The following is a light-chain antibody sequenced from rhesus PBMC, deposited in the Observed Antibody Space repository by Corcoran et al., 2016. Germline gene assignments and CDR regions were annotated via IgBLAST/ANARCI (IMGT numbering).Light chain of an antibody. CDR1: SSDIGGYNY. V-gene: IGLV2-32*02. J-gene: IGLJ6*01. CDR3: SSYAGSNTFDV. Sequence: QAALTQPRSVSGSPGQSVTISCTGTSSDIGGYNYVSWYQHHPGTAPKLMISEVSKRPSGVSDRFSGSKSGNTASLTISGLPAEDEADYYCSSYAGSNTFDVFGSGTKLTVL. CDR2: EVS.